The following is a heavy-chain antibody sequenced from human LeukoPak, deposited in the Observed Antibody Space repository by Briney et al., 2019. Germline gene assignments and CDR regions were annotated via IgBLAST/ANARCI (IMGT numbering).Heavy chain of an antibody. CDR1: GFTFSLYT. J-gene: IGHJ4*02. D-gene: IGHD2-2*01. Sequence: GGSLRLSCAASGFTFSLYTMNWVRQAPGKGLEWVSSISPNGNYIHYADSVKGRFTISRDNAKTSVYLEMNSLRAEDTGLYFCVRDDCSSSGCPFDFWGQGVLLTVSS. CDR3: VRDDCSSSGCPFDF. CDR2: ISPNGNYI. V-gene: IGHV3-21*01.